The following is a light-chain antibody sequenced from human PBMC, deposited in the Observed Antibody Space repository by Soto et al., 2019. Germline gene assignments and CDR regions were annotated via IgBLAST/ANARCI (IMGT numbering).Light chain of an antibody. Sequence: DIVLTQSPGTLSLSPGERATLSCRASQSISSTFLAWYQQTPCHPPRLLIYGASIRATGIPDRFRGSGSGTDFTLTISSLEPEDFAIFYCHQYESLPGTFGGGTKVERK. J-gene: IGKJ4*02. CDR2: GAS. CDR1: QSISSTF. CDR3: HQYESLPGT. V-gene: IGKV3-20*01.